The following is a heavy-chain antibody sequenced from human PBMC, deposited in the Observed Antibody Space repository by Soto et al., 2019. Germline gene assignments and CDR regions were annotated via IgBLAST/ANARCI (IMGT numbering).Heavy chain of an antibody. J-gene: IGHJ4*02. V-gene: IGHV4-4*07. CDR1: GGSISSYY. CDR3: ARGNHYGSGSYYLDY. CDR2: IYTSGST. Sequence: QVQLQESGPGLVKPSETLSLTCTVSGGSISSYYWSWIRQPAGKGREWIGRIYTSGSTNYNPSLQSRVTMSVDTSKNQYSLKLSSVTAADTAVYYCARGNHYGSGSYYLDYWGQGTLVTVSS. D-gene: IGHD3-10*01.